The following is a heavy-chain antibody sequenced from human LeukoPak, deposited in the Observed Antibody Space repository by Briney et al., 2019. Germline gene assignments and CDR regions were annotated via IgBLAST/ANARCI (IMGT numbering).Heavy chain of an antibody. CDR1: GFAFSESY. CDR2: MDGSGEII. J-gene: IGHJ4*02. CDR3: VKDDGRVKGHIDY. D-gene: IGHD2-15*01. V-gene: IGHV3-11*04. Sequence: PGGSPRLSCAASGFAFSESYMSWVRQAPGKGLEWISYMDGSGEIIHYASSVRGRFTISRDNSKNTVYMQMNSMRVEDTAVYYCVKDDGRVKGHIDYWGQGTPVTVS.